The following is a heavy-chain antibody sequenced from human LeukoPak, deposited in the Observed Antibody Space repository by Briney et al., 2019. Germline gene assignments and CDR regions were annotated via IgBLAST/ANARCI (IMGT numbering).Heavy chain of an antibody. CDR1: GGSISSYS. J-gene: IGHJ4*02. D-gene: IGHD6-19*01. CDR3: ARASSGWYGNFDY. V-gene: IGHV4-59*08. Sequence: SETLSLTCTVSGGSISSYSWNWIRQPPGKGLEWIGYIYYSGSTNYNPSLKSRVTISVDTSKNQFSLKLSSVTAADTAVYYCARASSGWYGNFDYWGQGTLVTVSS. CDR2: IYYSGST.